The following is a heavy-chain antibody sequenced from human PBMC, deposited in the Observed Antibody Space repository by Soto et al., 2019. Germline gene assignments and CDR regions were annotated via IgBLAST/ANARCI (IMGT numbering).Heavy chain of an antibody. CDR3: AKSGYSSGYYYYYGMDV. CDR2: ISYDGSTK. J-gene: IGHJ6*02. V-gene: IGHV3-30*18. CDR1: GFTFSSYG. Sequence: QVQLVESGGGVVQPGRSLRLSCAASGFTFSSYGMHWVRQAPGKGLEWVAVISYDGSTKYYADSVKGRFTISRDNSKNTRYLQMNSLRAEDTTVYYCAKSGYSSGYYYYYGMDVWGQGTTVTVSS. D-gene: IGHD3-22*01.